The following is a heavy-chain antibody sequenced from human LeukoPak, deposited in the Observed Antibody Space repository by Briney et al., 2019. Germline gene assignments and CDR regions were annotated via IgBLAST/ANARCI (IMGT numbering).Heavy chain of an antibody. V-gene: IGHV3-64D*06. Sequence: GGSLSLSCSASGFTFSSYVMHWVRQAPGRGLEYVSDISSNRGRSYYPDSVKGRFTISRDTSKNTLYLQMSSLRAEDTAVYYCVKGGGSGSYYTGLDYWGQGTLVTVSS. CDR1: GFTFSSYV. J-gene: IGHJ4*02. CDR2: ISSNRGRS. D-gene: IGHD3-10*01. CDR3: VKGGGSGSYYTGLDY.